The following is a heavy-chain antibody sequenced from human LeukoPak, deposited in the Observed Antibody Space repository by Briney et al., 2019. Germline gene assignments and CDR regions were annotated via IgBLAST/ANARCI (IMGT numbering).Heavy chain of an antibody. CDR3: ARTIAAAGTLDFDD. V-gene: IGHV3-21*01. Sequence: GGSLRLSCAASGFTFSSYSMNWVRQAPGKGLEWVSSISSSSSYIYYADSVKGRFTISRDNAKNSLYLQMNSLRAEDTAVYYCARTIAAAGTLDFDDWGQGTLVTVSS. CDR1: GFTFSSYS. CDR2: ISSSSSYI. D-gene: IGHD6-13*01. J-gene: IGHJ4*02.